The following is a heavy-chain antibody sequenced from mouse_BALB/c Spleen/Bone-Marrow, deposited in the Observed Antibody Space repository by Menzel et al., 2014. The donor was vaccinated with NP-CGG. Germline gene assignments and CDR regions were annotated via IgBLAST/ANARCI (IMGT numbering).Heavy chain of an antibody. Sequence: VQLQQSGPELVKPGASMKISCKASGYSFTGYSMNWVKQSQGKNLEWIGLINPYNGGTSYNQKFKGKATITVDKSSSTAYMELLSLTSEDSAVYYCARDYDYGNYDMDYWGQGTSVTVSS. CDR3: ARDYDYGNYDMDY. J-gene: IGHJ4*01. CDR2: INPYNGGT. CDR1: GYSFTGYS. V-gene: IGHV1-18*01. D-gene: IGHD2-4*01.